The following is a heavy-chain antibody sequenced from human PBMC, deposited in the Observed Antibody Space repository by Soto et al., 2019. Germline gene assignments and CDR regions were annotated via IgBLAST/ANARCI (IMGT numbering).Heavy chain of an antibody. V-gene: IGHV3-53*01. CDR3: ATWHLQEHAYDI. CDR2: LYDLDGT. J-gene: IGHJ3*02. D-gene: IGHD1-1*01. CDR1: GFTVSGKKY. Sequence: GGSLRLSCAAFGFTVSGKKYVAWVRQAPGKGLEWVSALYDLDGTYYADSVKGRFTTSSDSSRTTVYLQMNSLRPDDTAVYSCATWHLQEHAYDIWGQGTMVTVSS.